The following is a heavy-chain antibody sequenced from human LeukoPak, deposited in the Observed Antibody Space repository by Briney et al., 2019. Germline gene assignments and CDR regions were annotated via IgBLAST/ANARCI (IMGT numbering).Heavy chain of an antibody. CDR1: GYTFSGYY. CDR3: AKDQGRGYTYGLYYFDY. D-gene: IGHD5-18*01. J-gene: IGHJ4*02. V-gene: IGHV1-2*02. Sequence: GASVKVSCKASGYTFSGYYIHWVRQAPGQGLEWMGWINPNSGGTNYAQKFQGRVTMTRDTSISTAYMELSGLISDDTAVYYCAKDQGRGYTYGLYYFDYWGQGTLVTVSS. CDR2: INPNSGGT.